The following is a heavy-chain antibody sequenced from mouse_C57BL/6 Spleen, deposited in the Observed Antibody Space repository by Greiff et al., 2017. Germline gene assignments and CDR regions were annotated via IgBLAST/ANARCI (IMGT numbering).Heavy chain of an antibody. D-gene: IGHD1-1*01. Sequence: EVQLVESGGDLVKPGGSLKLSCAASGFTFSSYGMSWVRQTPDKRLEWVATISSGGSYTYYPDSVKGRFTISRDNAKNTLYLQMSSLKSEDTAMYYCARHNYYGSSYGYFDVWGTGTTVTVSS. CDR2: ISSGGSYT. V-gene: IGHV5-6*01. CDR1: GFTFSSYG. J-gene: IGHJ1*03. CDR3: ARHNYYGSSYGYFDV.